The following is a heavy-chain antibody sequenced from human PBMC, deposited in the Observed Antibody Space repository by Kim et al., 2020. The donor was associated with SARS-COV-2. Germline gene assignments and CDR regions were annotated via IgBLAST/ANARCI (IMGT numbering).Heavy chain of an antibody. CDR1: GFTFSDYY. D-gene: IGHD1-1*01. Sequence: GGSLRLSCAASGFTFSDYYMGWIRQAPGKGLEWVSYISNRGSTIYYADSVKGRFTISRDNTKNSLYLQMNSLRAEDTAVYFCARGTIFYYWGQGTLVTGS. J-gene: IGHJ4*02. CDR3: ARGTIFYY. V-gene: IGHV3-11*04. CDR2: ISNRGSTI.